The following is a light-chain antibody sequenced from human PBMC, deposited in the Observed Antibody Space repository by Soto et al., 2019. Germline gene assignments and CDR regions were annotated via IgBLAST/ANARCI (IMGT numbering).Light chain of an antibody. J-gene: IGLJ2*01. CDR3: AAWDDSLSAVV. Sequence: QSVLTQPPSASGTPGQSLTISCSGSSSNIGSHFVYWYQHLPGTAPKLLIFRDGQRPSGVPARFFGSKSGTSASLAISGLRSEDEADYYCAAWDDSLSAVVFGGGTQLTVL. CDR1: SSNIGSHF. CDR2: RDG. V-gene: IGLV1-47*01.